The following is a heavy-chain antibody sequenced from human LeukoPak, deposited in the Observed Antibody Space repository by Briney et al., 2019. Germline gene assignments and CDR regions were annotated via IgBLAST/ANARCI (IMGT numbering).Heavy chain of an antibody. Sequence: GGSLRLSCAASGFTFSSYWMSWVRQAPGKGLEWVANIKQDGSEKYYVDSVKGRFTISRDNAKNSLYLQMNSLRAEDTAVYYCARDKLAVLLWFGEHSHGMDVWGKGTTVTVSS. CDR3: ARDKLAVLLWFGEHSHGMDV. V-gene: IGHV3-7*01. J-gene: IGHJ6*04. CDR2: IKQDGSEK. CDR1: GFTFSSYW. D-gene: IGHD3-10*01.